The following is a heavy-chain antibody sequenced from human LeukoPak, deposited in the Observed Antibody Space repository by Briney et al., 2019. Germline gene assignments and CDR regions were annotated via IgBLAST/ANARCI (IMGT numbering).Heavy chain of an antibody. V-gene: IGHV3-7*01. Sequence: GGSLRLSCSASGFTSSRFWMSWVRQAPGKGLEYVALIKQGGSEIYHMDSVKGRFTISRDDATNSLYLQMNSLRVEDTALYYCARDRESESDSEGDYWGQGTLVTVSS. D-gene: IGHD4-11*01. CDR1: GFTSSRFW. J-gene: IGHJ4*02. CDR2: IKQGGSEI. CDR3: ARDRESESDSEGDY.